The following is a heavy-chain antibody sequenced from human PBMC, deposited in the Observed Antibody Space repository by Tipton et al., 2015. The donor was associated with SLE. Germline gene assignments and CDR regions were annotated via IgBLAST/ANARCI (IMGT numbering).Heavy chain of an antibody. Sequence: TLSLTCIVSGDSISSSSYYWSWIRQPPGKGLEWIGYIYYSGSTNYNPSLKSRVTISVDTSKNQFSLKLSSVTAADTAVYYCARQRPQQGGDYYDYWGQGTLVTVSS. V-gene: IGHV4-61*01. CDR1: GDSISSSSYY. CDR2: IYYSGST. J-gene: IGHJ4*02. CDR3: ARQRPQQGGDYYDY. D-gene: IGHD1-14*01.